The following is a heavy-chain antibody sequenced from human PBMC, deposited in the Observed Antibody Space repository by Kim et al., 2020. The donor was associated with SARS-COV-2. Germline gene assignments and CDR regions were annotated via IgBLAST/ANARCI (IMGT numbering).Heavy chain of an antibody. CDR3: AGDWDGGPT. Sequence: GSTNCTPSLKSRVTISVDTSKNQFSLKLSSVTAADAAVYYCAGDWDGGPTWGQGTLVTVSS. V-gene: IGHV4-59*01. J-gene: IGHJ5*02. CDR2: GST. D-gene: IGHD3-16*01.